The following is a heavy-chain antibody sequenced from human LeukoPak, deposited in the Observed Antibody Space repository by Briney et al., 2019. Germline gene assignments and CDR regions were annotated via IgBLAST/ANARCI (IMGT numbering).Heavy chain of an antibody. Sequence: ASVKVSCKASGYTFTGYYINWVRQAPGQGLEWMGWMNPNSGNTGYAQRFQGRVTMTRDTSISTAYMELSSLRLEDTAVYYCARGNPYCSSASCYNFWGQGTLVTVSA. J-gene: IGHJ4*02. CDR3: ARGNPYCSSASCYNF. V-gene: IGHV1-8*02. CDR1: GYTFTGYY. CDR2: MNPNSGNT. D-gene: IGHD2-2*02.